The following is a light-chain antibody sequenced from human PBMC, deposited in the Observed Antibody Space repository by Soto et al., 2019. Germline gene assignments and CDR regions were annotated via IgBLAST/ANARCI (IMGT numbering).Light chain of an antibody. CDR1: RDINNF. CDR2: AS. V-gene: IGKV1-9*01. J-gene: IGKJ1*01. Sequence: DIQLTQSPSSLSASVGDTVTITCPATRDINNFLAWYQERPGKAPTLLIYASTLHSGFPPRFRGSATGTDFTLTISGLQPEDFGTYYCQQFTSWTFVPGTLVDVK. CDR3: QQFTSWT.